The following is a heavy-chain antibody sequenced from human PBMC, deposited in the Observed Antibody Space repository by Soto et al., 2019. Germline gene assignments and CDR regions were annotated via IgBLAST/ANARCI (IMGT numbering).Heavy chain of an antibody. J-gene: IGHJ4*02. CDR3: ALIRDYSGSWNEGTFDY. D-gene: IGHD3-22*01. CDR1: GLSLTTRTAG. Sequence: SGPTLVNPTQTLTLTCTFSGLSLTTRTAGVGWVRQPPGKAPEWLGFIYWDGDKRYSPSLKSRLTITKDTSRNQVVLTMTNMDPVDTATYYSALIRDYSGSWNEGTFDYWGQEAPVTVSS. CDR2: IYWDGDK. V-gene: IGHV2-5*02.